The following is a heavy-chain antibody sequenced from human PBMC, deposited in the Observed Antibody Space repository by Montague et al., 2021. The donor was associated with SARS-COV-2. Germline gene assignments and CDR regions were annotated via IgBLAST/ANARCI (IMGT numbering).Heavy chain of an antibody. D-gene: IGHD3-22*01. CDR1: GGSFSDYF. Sequence: SETLSLTCAVYGGSFSDYFWTWIRQPPGKGLEWIGEINHRGTSNYNPSLKSRVSISVGTSKNQFSLYLGSVTAADTAVYYCARGRQHFNMIVVVMTGGEYYFDXWGQGTLVTVSS. CDR3: ARGRQHFNMIVVVMTGGEYYFDX. J-gene: IGHJ4*02. V-gene: IGHV4-34*01. CDR2: INHRGTS.